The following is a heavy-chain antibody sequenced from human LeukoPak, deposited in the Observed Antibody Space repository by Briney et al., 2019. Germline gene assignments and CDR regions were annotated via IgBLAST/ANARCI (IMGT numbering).Heavy chain of an antibody. CDR3: AREGGYDSFDY. CDR2: IRTDGSID. J-gene: IGHJ4*02. CDR1: GFSFGFYG. Sequence: GGSLRLSCAASGFSFGFYGLHWVRQAPGKGLEWVAFIRTDGSIDYYADSVKGRFTISRDNSKNTLYLQMNSLRAEDTAVYYCAREGGYDSFDYWGQGTLVTVSS. V-gene: IGHV3-30*02. D-gene: IGHD5-12*01.